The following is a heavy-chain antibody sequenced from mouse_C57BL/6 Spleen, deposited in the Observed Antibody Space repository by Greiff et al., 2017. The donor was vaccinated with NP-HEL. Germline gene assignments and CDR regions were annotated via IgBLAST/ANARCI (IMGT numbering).Heavy chain of an antibody. D-gene: IGHD1-1*01. V-gene: IGHV5-17*01. Sequence: EVHLVESGGGLVKPGGSLKLSCAASGFTFSDYGMHWVRQAPEKGLEWVAYISSGSSTIYYADTVKGRFTISRDNAKNTLFLQMTSLRSEDTAMYYCATNTVVARGYFDYWGQGTTLTVSS. CDR1: GFTFSDYG. CDR3: ATNTVVARGYFDY. CDR2: ISSGSSTI. J-gene: IGHJ2*01.